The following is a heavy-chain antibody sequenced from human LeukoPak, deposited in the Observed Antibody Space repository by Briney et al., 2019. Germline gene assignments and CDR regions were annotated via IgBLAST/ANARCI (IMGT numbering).Heavy chain of an antibody. CDR1: GGSISSSSYY. V-gene: IGHV4-39*07. CDR3: ARDRGTWNDDGFDY. J-gene: IGHJ4*02. Sequence: SETLSLTCTVSGGSISSSSYYWGWIRQPPGKGLEWIGNIYYIGSTYYNPSLKSRVTMSVDTSKNQFSLKLSSVTAADTAVYYCARDRGTWNDDGFDYWGQGTPVTVSS. D-gene: IGHD1-1*01. CDR2: IYYIGST.